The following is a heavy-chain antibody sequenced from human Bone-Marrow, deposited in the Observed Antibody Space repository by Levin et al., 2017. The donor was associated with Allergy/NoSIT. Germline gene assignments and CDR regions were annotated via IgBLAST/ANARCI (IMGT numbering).Heavy chain of an antibody. D-gene: IGHD2-2*01. CDR2: IYSGGST. CDR3: ATDRAYCSNTTCYLPDAFDI. V-gene: IGHV3-66*01. Sequence: GESLKISCVASGFTVSSNYMNWVRQAPGRGLEWVSVIYSGGSTYYADSVKGRFTISRDNSKNTLYLQMSSLRAEDTAVYYCATDRAYCSNTTCYLPDAFDIWGQGTMVTVSS. J-gene: IGHJ3*02. CDR1: GFTVSSNY.